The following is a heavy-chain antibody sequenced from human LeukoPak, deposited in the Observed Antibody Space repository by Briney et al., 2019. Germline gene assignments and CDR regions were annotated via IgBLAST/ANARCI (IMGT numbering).Heavy chain of an antibody. D-gene: IGHD6-6*01. J-gene: IGHJ4*02. V-gene: IGHV4-39*01. Sequence: PSQTLSLTCTVSGGSISSNDYYWDWIRQPPGMGLEYIGSIYYSGSTYYNPSLKSRVTISVDTSKNQFSLKLSSVTAADTAVYYCARHRGSSSLFDYWGQGTLVTVSS. CDR3: ARHRGSSSLFDY. CDR2: IYYSGST. CDR1: GGSISSNDYY.